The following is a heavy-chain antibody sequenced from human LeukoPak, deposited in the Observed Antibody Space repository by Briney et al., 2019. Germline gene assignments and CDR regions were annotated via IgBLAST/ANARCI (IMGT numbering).Heavy chain of an antibody. CDR1: GGSIASGGHY. D-gene: IGHD3-16*01. CDR3: ASRSARPEGYFDY. V-gene: IGHV4-31*03. CDR2: MDYGGSP. Sequence: PSQTLSLTCTVSGGSIASGGHYWSWIRQHPEKGLQWVGYMDYGGSPYYNPSLTRRLIISLDTSKNQFSLVLSSVTAADTAMHYCASRSARPEGYFDYWGQGILVTVSS. J-gene: IGHJ4*02.